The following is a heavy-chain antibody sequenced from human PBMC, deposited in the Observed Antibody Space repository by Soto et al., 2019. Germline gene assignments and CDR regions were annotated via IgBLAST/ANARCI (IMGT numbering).Heavy chain of an antibody. D-gene: IGHD3-22*01. CDR2: IYYSGST. CDR3: ARSTYYYDSSGLSPFDY. CDR1: GGSISSYY. Sequence: SETLSLTCTVSGGSISSYYWSWIRQPPGKGLEWIGYIYYSGSTNYNPSLKSRVTISVDTSKNQFSLKLSSVTAADTAVYYCARSTYYYDSSGLSPFDYWGQGTLVTVS. J-gene: IGHJ4*02. V-gene: IGHV4-59*01.